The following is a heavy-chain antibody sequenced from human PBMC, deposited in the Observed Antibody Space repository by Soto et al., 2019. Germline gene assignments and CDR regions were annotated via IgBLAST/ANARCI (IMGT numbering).Heavy chain of an antibody. Sequence: GGSLRLSCAASGFTFDDYAMHWVRQAPGKGLEWVSGISWNSGSIGYADSVKGRFTISRDNAKNSLYLQMNSLRAEDTALYYCAKDIEKVVVAAELLLGNAFDIWGQGTMVTVSS. D-gene: IGHD2-15*01. V-gene: IGHV3-9*01. CDR3: AKDIEKVVVAAELLLGNAFDI. J-gene: IGHJ3*02. CDR1: GFTFDDYA. CDR2: ISWNSGSI.